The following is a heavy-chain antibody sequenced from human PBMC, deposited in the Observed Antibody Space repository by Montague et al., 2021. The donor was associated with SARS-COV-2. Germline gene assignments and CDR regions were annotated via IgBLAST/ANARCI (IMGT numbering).Heavy chain of an antibody. CDR1: GGSISSGSYY. CDR2: IYTSGST. V-gene: IGHV4-61*02. Sequence: TLSLTCTVSGGSISSGSYYWSWIRQPAGKGLEWIGRIYTSGSTNYXXXLKSRVTISVDTSKNQFSLKLSSVTAADTAVYYCARGGGLTIFGVVIISDYCDYWGQGTLVTVSS. D-gene: IGHD3-3*01. J-gene: IGHJ4*02. CDR3: ARGGGLTIFGVVIISDYCDY.